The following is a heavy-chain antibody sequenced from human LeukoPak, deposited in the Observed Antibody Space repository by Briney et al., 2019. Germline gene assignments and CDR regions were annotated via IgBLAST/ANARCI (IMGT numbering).Heavy chain of an antibody. Sequence: GSLRLSCAASGFTFSTFAMIWVRQPPGRGLEWVSFIYADGNTYYADSVKGRFTISRDISKNAVYLQMNSLRAEDTAVYYCARDSYGDANFDSWGQGTLVTVSS. CDR2: IYADGNT. CDR3: ARDSYGDANFDS. J-gene: IGHJ4*02. V-gene: IGHV3-23*03. CDR1: GFTFSTFA. D-gene: IGHD4-17*01.